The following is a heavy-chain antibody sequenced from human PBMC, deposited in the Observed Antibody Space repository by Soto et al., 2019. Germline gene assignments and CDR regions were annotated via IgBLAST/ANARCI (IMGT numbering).Heavy chain of an antibody. Sequence: GESLKISCKGSGYSFSTYSIGWVRQTPGKGLEWMGNIFSSDSNAKYSPSFQGQVTISADRSISTAYLQWSSLKASDTAIYYCATWRSSSWFDYWGQGTLVTVS. CDR3: ATWRSSSWFDY. V-gene: IGHV5-51*01. J-gene: IGHJ4*02. CDR2: IFSSDSNA. CDR1: GYSFSTYS. D-gene: IGHD6-13*01.